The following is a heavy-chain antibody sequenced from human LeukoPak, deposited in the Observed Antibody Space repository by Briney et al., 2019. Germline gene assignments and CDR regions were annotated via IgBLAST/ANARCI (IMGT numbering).Heavy chain of an antibody. Sequence: SVKVSCKASGGTFSSYAISWVRQAPGQGLEWMGRIIPIFGTANYAQKFQGRVTITTDESTSTAYMELSSLRSEDTAVYYCASLTSLYCGGDCFGFDAFDIWGQGTMVTVSS. V-gene: IGHV1-69*05. CDR1: GGTFSSYA. CDR3: ASLTSLYCGGDCFGFDAFDI. CDR2: IIPIFGTA. J-gene: IGHJ3*02. D-gene: IGHD2-21*02.